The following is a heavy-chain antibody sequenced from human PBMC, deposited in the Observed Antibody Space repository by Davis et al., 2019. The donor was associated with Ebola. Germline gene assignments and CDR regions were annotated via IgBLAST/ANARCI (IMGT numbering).Heavy chain of an antibody. CDR2: INHSGST. J-gene: IGHJ6*02. CDR3: ARRPLLWFGELGMDV. D-gene: IGHD3-10*01. V-gene: IGHV4-34*01. Sequence: SETLSLTCAVYGGSFSGYYWSWIRQPPGKGLEWIGEINHSGSTNYNPSLKSRVTISVDTSKNQFSLKLSSVTAADTAVYYCARRPLLWFGELGMDVWGQGTTVTVSS. CDR1: GGSFSGYY.